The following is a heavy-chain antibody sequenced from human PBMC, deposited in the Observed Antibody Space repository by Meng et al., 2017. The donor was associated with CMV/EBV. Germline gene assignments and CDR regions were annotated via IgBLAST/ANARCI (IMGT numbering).Heavy chain of an antibody. J-gene: IGHJ4*02. D-gene: IGHD1-1*01. CDR3: ASLTTGGSSRTLDY. CDR1: GFTVSSNY. V-gene: IGHV3-30-3*01. CDR2: ISYDGSNK. Sequence: GGSLRLSCAASGFTVSSNYMSWVRQAPGKGLEWVAVISYDGSNKYYADSVKGRFTISRDNSKNTLYLQMNSLRAEDTAVYYCASLTTGGSSRTLDYWGQGTLVTVSS.